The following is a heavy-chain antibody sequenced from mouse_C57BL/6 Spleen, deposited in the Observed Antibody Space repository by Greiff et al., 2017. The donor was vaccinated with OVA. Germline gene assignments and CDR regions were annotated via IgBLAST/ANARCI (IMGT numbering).Heavy chain of an antibody. CDR1: GYTFTSYW. V-gene: IGHV1-52*01. CDR3: ARGDYSNLRYAMDY. J-gene: IGHJ4*01. CDR2: IDPSDSET. D-gene: IGHD2-5*01. Sequence: QVQLQQPGAELVRPGSSVKLSCKASGYTFTSYWMHWVKQRPIQGLEWIGNIDPSDSETHYNQKFKDKATLTVDKSSSTAYMQLSSLTSEDSAVYYCARGDYSNLRYAMDYWGQGTSVTVSS.